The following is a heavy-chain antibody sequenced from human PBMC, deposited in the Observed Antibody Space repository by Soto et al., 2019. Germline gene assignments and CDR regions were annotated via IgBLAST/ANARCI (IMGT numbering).Heavy chain of an antibody. D-gene: IGHD6-19*01. Sequence: QVQLQESGPGLVKPSQTLSLTCTVSGGSISSGGYYWSWIRQHPGKGLEWIGYIYYSGSTYYNPSLKSRVTISVDTSKNQFSLKLSSVTAADTAVYYCARARIAVAGNGVYYYYYGMDVWGQGTTVTVSS. V-gene: IGHV4-31*03. CDR2: IYYSGST. CDR3: ARARIAVAGNGVYYYYYGMDV. CDR1: GGSISSGGYY. J-gene: IGHJ6*02.